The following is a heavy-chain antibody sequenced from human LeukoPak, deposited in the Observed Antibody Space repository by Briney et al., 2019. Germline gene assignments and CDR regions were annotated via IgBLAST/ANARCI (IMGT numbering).Heavy chain of an antibody. CDR1: GFTFSSYG. V-gene: IGHV3-30*02. D-gene: IGHD2-2*01. J-gene: IGHJ4*02. CDR2: IRYDGSNK. CDR3: AKDTDIVVVPAAMDFDY. Sequence: GGSLRLSCAASGFTFSSYGMHWVRQAPGKGLEWVAFIRYDGSNKYYADSVKGRFTISRDNSKNTLYLQMNSLRAEDTAVYYCAKDTDIVVVPAAMDFDYWGQGTLVTVSS.